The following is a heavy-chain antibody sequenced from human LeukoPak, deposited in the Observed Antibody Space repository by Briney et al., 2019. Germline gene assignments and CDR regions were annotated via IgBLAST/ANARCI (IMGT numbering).Heavy chain of an antibody. Sequence: ASVKVSCKASGYTFTGYYMHWVRQAPGQGLEWMGRINPNSGGTNYAQKFQGRVTTTRDTSISTAYMELSRLRSDDTAVYYCARSGVVRYYYYGMDVWGQGTTVTVSS. J-gene: IGHJ6*02. CDR1: GYTFTGYY. D-gene: IGHD2-15*01. V-gene: IGHV1-2*06. CDR2: INPNSGGT. CDR3: ARSGVVRYYYYGMDV.